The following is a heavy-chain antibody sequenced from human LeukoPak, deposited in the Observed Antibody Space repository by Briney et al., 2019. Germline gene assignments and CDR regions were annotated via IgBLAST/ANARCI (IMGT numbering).Heavy chain of an antibody. CDR2: IYISGST. Sequence: SSETLSLTCTVSGGSISSYYWSWIRQPAGKGLEWIGGIYISGSTNYNPSLKSRVTISVDTSKNQFSLKLSSMTAADTAVYYCANSNYYMDVWGKGTTVTISS. CDR1: GGSISSYY. D-gene: IGHD2-21*01. V-gene: IGHV4-4*07. CDR3: ANSNYYMDV. J-gene: IGHJ6*03.